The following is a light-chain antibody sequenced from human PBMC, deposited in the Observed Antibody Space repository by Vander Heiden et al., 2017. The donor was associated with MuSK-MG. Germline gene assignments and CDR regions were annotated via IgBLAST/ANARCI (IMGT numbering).Light chain of an antibody. CDR1: QSVGSSY. J-gene: IGKJ1*01. CDR3: QQDGSSPKT. V-gene: IGKV3-20*01. Sequence: EIVLTQSPGTLSLSPGERATLSCRVSQSVGSSYLAWYQQKPGQAPRLLIYDASSRATGIPDRFNGSGSGTDFTLTISRLEPEDFAVYYCQQDGSSPKTFGQGTKVEI. CDR2: DAS.